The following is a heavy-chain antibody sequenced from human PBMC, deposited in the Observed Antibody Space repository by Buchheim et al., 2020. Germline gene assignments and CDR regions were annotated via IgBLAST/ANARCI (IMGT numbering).Heavy chain of an antibody. Sequence: QVQLVQSGAEVKKPGSSVKVSCRASGGTFRSYSISWVRQAPGQGLEWMGGILPLLGTTNYAQQFQGRVTITADESTTTAYMELRSLRSEDTAVYYCARDRIWVCGNSNCYFDFYHMDVWGEGTT. CDR3: ARDRIWVCGNSNCYFDFYHMDV. V-gene: IGHV1-69*01. D-gene: IGHD2/OR15-2a*01. CDR1: GGTFRSYS. J-gene: IGHJ6*03. CDR2: ILPLLGTT.